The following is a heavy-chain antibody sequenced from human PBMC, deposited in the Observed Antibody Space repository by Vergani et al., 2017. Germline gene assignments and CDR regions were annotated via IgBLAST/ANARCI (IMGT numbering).Heavy chain of an antibody. J-gene: IGHJ4*02. V-gene: IGHV2-5*02. CDR1: GFSLSTSGVG. CDR2: IHWDDDK. CDR3: EHRFSSSWYWYFDY. Sequence: QITLKESGPTLVKPTQTLTLTCTFSGFSLSTSGVGVGWIRQPPGQALEWLALIHWDDDKRYSPSLKSRLTITKDTSKNQVVLTMTNMDPVDTATYYCEHRFSSSWYWYFDYWGQGTLVTVSS. D-gene: IGHD6-13*01.